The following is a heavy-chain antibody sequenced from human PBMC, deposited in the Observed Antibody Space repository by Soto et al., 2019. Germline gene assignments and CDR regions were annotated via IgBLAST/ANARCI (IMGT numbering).Heavy chain of an antibody. V-gene: IGHV1-3*01. Sequence: SVKVSSKASVSSFIRYARHWVRQAPGQRLEWLGWINAGNGDTRYSQKFQGRVTLTRDTSATTAYMELSSLKSEDTAVYYCATTCDSSTYYPPACTEYIQQWS. J-gene: IGHJ1*01. CDR3: ATTCDSSTYYPPACTEYIQQ. CDR2: INAGNGDT. D-gene: IGHD3-22*01. CDR1: VSSFIRYA.